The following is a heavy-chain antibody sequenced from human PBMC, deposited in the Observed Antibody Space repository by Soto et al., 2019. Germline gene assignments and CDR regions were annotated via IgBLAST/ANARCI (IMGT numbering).Heavy chain of an antibody. V-gene: IGHV4-59*01. CDR1: GGSISSYY. J-gene: IGHJ6*03. Sequence: SETLSLTCTVSGGSISSYYWSWIRQPPGKGLEWIGYIYYSGSTNYNPSLKSRVTISVDTSKNQFSLKLSSVTAADTAVYYCARVRIVATSPHYYYYMDVWGKGTTVTVSS. CDR3: ARVRIVATSPHYYYYMDV. D-gene: IGHD5-12*01. CDR2: IYYSGST.